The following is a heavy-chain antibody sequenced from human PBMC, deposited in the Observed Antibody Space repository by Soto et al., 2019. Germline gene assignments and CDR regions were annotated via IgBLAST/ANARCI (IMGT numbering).Heavy chain of an antibody. CDR2: IKSKTDGGTT. V-gene: IGHV3-15*01. J-gene: IGHJ6*03. CDR1: GFTFSNAW. CDR3: TTDYMDV. Sequence: PGGSLRLSCAASGFTFSNAWMSWVRQAPGKGLEWVGRIKSKTDGGTTDYAAPVKGGTTDYAAPVEGKFTISRDDSKNTLYLQMNSLKTEDTAVYYCTTDYMDVWGKGTTVTVSS.